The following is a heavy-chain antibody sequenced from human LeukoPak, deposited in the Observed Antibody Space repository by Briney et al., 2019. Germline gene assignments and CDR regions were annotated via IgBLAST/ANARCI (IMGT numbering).Heavy chain of an antibody. J-gene: IGHJ6*02. D-gene: IGHD3-22*01. CDR1: GGTFSSYA. Sequence: SVKVSCKASGGTFSSYAISWVRQAPGQGLEWMGGIIPIFGTANYAQKFQGRVTITADESTSTAYMELSSLRSEDTAVYYCARVPCSYDSSGYYCGPYYYYGMDVWGQGTTVTVSS. CDR2: IIPIFGTA. CDR3: ARVPCSYDSSGYYCGPYYYYGMDV. V-gene: IGHV1-69*01.